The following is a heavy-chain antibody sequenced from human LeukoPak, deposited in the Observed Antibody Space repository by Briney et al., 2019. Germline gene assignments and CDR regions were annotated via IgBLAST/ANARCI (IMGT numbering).Heavy chain of an antibody. Sequence: PGGSLRLSCAASGFTFSSYAMSWVRQAPGKGLEWVSAISGSGGSTYFADSVKGRFTISRDNSKNTLYLQMNSLRAEDTAVYYCAKTGGLYSGYDWVDYWAREPWSPSPQ. V-gene: IGHV3-23*01. CDR1: GFTFSSYA. CDR3: AKTGGLYSGYDWVDY. D-gene: IGHD5-12*01. CDR2: ISGSGGST. J-gene: IGHJ4*02.